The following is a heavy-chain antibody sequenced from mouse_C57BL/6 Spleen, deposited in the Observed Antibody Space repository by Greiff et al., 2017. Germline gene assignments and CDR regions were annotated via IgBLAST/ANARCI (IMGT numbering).Heavy chain of an antibody. CDR1: GYTFTSYG. CDR2: IYPRSGNT. Sequence: QVQLQQSGAELARPGASVKLSCKASGYTFTSYGISWVKQRPGQGLEWIGEIYPRSGNTYYNEKFKGKATLTADKSSSTAYMELRSLTSEDSAVYFCARWSTTVVEGYFDVWGTGTTVTVSS. D-gene: IGHD1-1*01. V-gene: IGHV1-81*01. CDR3: ARWSTTVVEGYFDV. J-gene: IGHJ1*03.